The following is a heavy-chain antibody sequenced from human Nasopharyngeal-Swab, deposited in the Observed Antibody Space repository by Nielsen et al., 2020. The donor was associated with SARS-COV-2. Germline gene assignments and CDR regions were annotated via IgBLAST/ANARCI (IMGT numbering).Heavy chain of an antibody. D-gene: IGHD3-22*01. CDR2: IIPILGIA. CDR3: ARDHPYYYDSSGYLVGYFDY. V-gene: IGHV1-69*10. J-gene: IGHJ4*02. Sequence: SVKVSCKASGGSISSYAISWVRQAPAQGLEWMGGIIPILGIANYAQKFQGRVTITADKSTSTAYMELSSLRSEDTAVYYCARDHPYYYDSSGYLVGYFDYWGQGTLVTVSS. CDR1: GGSISSYA.